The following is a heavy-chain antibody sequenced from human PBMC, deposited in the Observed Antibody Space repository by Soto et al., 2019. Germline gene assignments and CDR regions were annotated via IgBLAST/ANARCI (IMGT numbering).Heavy chain of an antibody. Sequence: SETLSLTCAVSGGSISSSNWWSWVRQPPGKGLEWIGEIYHSGSTNYNPSLKXGXXXXXXXXXXXXXXXXXXXXXXXXXXXXXXXXXXXXXXXVXKGIAAAGKALPCWGQGTLVTVSS. CDR2: IYHSGST. CDR1: GGSISSSNW. V-gene: IGHV4-4*02. CDR3: XXXXXXXXXXVXKGIAAAGKALPC. J-gene: IGHJ4*02.